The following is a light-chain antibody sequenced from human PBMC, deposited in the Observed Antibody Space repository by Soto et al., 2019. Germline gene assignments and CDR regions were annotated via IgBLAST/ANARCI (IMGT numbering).Light chain of an antibody. CDR3: CSYAGTDTFV. J-gene: IGLJ2*01. V-gene: IGLV2-11*01. Sequence: QSALTQPRSVSGSPGQSVTISCTGTSSDVGGFYYVSWYQQHPGKAPQLMIYDVTKRPSGVPDRFSASKSGSTASLTISGLQADDDAYYYCCSYAGTDTFVFGGGTKLTVL. CDR1: SSDVGGFYY. CDR2: DVT.